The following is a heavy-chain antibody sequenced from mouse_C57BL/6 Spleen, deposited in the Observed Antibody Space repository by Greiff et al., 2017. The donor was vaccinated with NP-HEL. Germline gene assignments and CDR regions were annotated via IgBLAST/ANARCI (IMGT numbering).Heavy chain of an antibody. CDR2: ISYDGSN. Sequence: EVKVEESGPGLVKPSQSLSLTCSVTGYSITSGYYWNWIRQFPGNKLEWMGYISYDGSNNYNPSLKNRISITRDTSKNQFFLKLNSVTTEDTATYYCARKGGGLLRFYAMDYWGQGTSVTVSS. CDR3: ARKGGGLLRFYAMDY. CDR1: GYSITSGYY. J-gene: IGHJ4*01. D-gene: IGHD2-3*01. V-gene: IGHV3-6*01.